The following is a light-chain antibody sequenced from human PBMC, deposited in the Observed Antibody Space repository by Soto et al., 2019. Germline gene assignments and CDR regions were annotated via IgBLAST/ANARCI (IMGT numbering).Light chain of an antibody. CDR2: AAS. V-gene: IGKV1D-16*01. J-gene: IGKJ1*01. Sequence: DIQMTQSPSTLSASVGDRVTITCRASQGISSWLAWYQQKPGKAPTLLISAASSLERGVPSRFSGGGSGTDFTLTISSLQPEDFASYHCQQNYRDTPWTFGQGTKVDIK. CDR1: QGISSW. CDR3: QQNYRDTPWT.